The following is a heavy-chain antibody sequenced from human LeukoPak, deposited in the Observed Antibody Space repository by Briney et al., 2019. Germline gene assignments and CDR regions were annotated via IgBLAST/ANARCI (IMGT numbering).Heavy chain of an antibody. D-gene: IGHD6-6*01. CDR3: ARGSSSGDYYYYYMDV. Sequence: GGSLRLSCAASGFTFSSSWMHWVRQAPGKGLVWVSRINSDGSSTSYADSVKGRFTISRDNAKNTLYLQMNSLRAEDTAVYYCARGSSSGDYYYYYMDVWGKGTTVTVSS. CDR1: GFTFSSSW. V-gene: IGHV3-74*01. J-gene: IGHJ6*03. CDR2: INSDGSST.